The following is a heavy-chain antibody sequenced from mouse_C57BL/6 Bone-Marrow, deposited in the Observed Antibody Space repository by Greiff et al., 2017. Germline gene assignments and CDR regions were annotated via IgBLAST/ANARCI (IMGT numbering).Heavy chain of an antibody. D-gene: IGHD3-3*01. Sequence: EVTRVESGGGLVKPGGSLKLSCAASGFTFSIYAMSWVRQTPEKRLEWVATISDGGSYTYYPDNVKGRFTISRDKAKNNLYLQMSLLQSEDTAVYYCARAGDWDIDYWGQGTTLTVSS. V-gene: IGHV5-4*03. CDR3: ARAGDWDIDY. CDR1: GFTFSIYA. CDR2: ISDGGSYT. J-gene: IGHJ2*01.